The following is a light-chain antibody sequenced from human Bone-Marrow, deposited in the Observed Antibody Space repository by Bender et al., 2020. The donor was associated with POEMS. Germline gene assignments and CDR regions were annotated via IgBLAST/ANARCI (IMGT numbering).Light chain of an antibody. CDR3: QSWGSNTAV. Sequence: SYELTQPPSVSVSPGQTATITCSGEKLGEEYACWYQQKPGQSPVVVIYQDTKRLSGIPERFSGSTSGNTASLTISGTQTMDEADYYCQSWGSNTAVFGGGTKLTVL. J-gene: IGLJ2*01. CDR1: KLGEEY. V-gene: IGLV3-1*01. CDR2: QDT.